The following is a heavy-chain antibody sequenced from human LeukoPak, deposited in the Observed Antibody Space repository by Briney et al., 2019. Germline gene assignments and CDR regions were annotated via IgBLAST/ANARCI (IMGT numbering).Heavy chain of an antibody. J-gene: IGHJ6*02. CDR2: INHSGST. Sequence: PSGTLSLTCAVYGGSFSGYYWSWIRQPPGKGLEWTGEINHSGSTNYNPSLKSRVTISVDTSKNQLSLKLSSVTAADTAVYYCARGCYRSSSSWYQNYYGMDVWGQGTTVTVSS. D-gene: IGHD6-13*01. V-gene: IGHV4-34*01. CDR3: ARGCYRSSSSWYQNYYGMDV. CDR1: GGSFSGYY.